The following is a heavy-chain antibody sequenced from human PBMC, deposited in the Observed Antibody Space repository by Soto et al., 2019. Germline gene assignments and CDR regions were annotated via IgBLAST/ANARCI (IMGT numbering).Heavy chain of an antibody. CDR3: ARGGVSFTPPAGY. D-gene: IGHD2-8*01. CDR1: GDSISNNEW. Sequence: PSGRLSLSCSVCGDSISNNEWGGWVRKPPGKGLEWIGEMHHSGSIHYDASLKSRATISVDKSRNQFSLQLTSVTAADTAVYYCARGGVSFTPPAGYWGQGTLVTVPS. CDR2: MHHSGSI. V-gene: IGHV4-4*02. J-gene: IGHJ4*02.